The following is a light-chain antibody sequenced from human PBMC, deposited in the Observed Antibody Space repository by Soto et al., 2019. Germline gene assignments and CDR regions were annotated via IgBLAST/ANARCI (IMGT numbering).Light chain of an antibody. V-gene: IGKV1-39*01. Sequence: DIQMTQSPSSLSASVGDRVTITCRARQSLSTYLNWYQQKPGRAPKLLIYAASSLQSGVPSRFSGSGSGTDFTRTISSLQPDDFATYYCQQSYSSLYTFGQGTKLENK. J-gene: IGKJ2*01. CDR1: QSLSTY. CDR2: AAS. CDR3: QQSYSSLYT.